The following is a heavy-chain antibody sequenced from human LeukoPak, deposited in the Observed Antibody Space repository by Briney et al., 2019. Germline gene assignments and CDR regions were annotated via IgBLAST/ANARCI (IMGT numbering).Heavy chain of an antibody. D-gene: IGHD1-26*01. V-gene: IGHV1-69*04. CDR3: ASPAIVGATAHSYYFDY. CDR1: EATFSSYA. CDR2: ILPILGIA. J-gene: IGHJ4*02. Sequence: ASVNVSCKASEATFSSYAISWVRQAPGQRLEWWGRILPILGIANYAQKFQGTVTITADKSTSTAYMELSSLRSEDTAVYYCASPAIVGATAHSYYFDYWGQGTLVTVSS.